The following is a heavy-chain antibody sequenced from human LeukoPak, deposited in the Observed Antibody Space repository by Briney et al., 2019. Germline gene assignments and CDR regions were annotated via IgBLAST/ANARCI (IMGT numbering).Heavy chain of an antibody. CDR3: ARLGSGDPAGYFDY. CDR1: GYTFTNYA. CDR2: INRDNGDT. J-gene: IGHJ4*02. D-gene: IGHD7-27*01. Sequence: ASVKVSCKASGYTFTNYALHWVRLAPGQGLEWMGWINRDNGDTEYSQQFQGRVTMTRDTSVTTAYMELSRLRSDDTAVYYCARLGSGDPAGYFDYWGQGTLVTVSS. V-gene: IGHV1-3*01.